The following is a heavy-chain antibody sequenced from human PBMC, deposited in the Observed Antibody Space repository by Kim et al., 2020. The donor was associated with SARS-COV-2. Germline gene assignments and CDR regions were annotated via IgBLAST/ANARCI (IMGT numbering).Heavy chain of an antibody. J-gene: IGHJ6*02. D-gene: IGHD2-2*01. V-gene: IGHV5-10-1*01. CDR2: IDPSNSYT. CDR1: GYSFTSYW. CDR3: ARQNCSSTSCYYYYYGMDV. Sequence: GESLKISCKGSGYSFTSYWISWVRQMPGKGLEWMGRIDPSNSYTNYSPSFQGHVTISADKSISTAYLQWSSLKASDTAMYYCARQNCSSTSCYYYYYGMDVWGQGTTVTVSS.